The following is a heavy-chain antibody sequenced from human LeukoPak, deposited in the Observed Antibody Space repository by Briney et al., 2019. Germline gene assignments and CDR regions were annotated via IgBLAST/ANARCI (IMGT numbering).Heavy chain of an antibody. D-gene: IGHD3-9*01. Sequence: SETRSLTCAVYGGSFSGYYWSWIRQPPGKGLEWIGEINHSGSTNYNPSLKSRVTISVDTSKSQFSLKLSSVTAADTAVYYCASNYDILTGYYGHWGQGTLVTVSS. CDR3: ASNYDILTGYYGH. J-gene: IGHJ4*02. V-gene: IGHV4-34*01. CDR1: GGSFSGYY. CDR2: INHSGST.